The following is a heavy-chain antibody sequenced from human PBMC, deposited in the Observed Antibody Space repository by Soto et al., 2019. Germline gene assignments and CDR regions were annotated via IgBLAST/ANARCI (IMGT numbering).Heavy chain of an antibody. CDR3: AKEMIASTVADFFDY. Sequence: EVQLLESGGGLLQPGGSLRLSCTASGFTFSNYAMTWVRQAPGKGLEWVSTITGSGGGTYYADSVKGRFTISRDNSKHTLYLQMPSLRAHVTAVYYCAKEMIASTVADFFDYWGQGTRVTVSS. D-gene: IGHD6-19*01. J-gene: IGHJ4*02. V-gene: IGHV3-23*01. CDR2: ITGSGGGT. CDR1: GFTFSNYA.